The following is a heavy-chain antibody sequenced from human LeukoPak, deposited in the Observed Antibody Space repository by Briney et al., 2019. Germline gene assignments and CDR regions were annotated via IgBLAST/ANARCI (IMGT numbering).Heavy chain of an antibody. V-gene: IGHV4-4*07. CDR2: IYTSGST. D-gene: IGHD3-22*01. CDR1: GGSISSYY. CDR3: ARVSKGYYYDSSGYYFDY. J-gene: IGHJ4*02. Sequence: PSETLSLTCTVSGGSISSYYWSWIRQPAGKGLEWIGRIYTSGSTNYNPSLKSRVTMSVDTSKNQFSLKLSSVTAADTAVYYCARVSKGYYYDSSGYYFDYWGQGTLVTVSS.